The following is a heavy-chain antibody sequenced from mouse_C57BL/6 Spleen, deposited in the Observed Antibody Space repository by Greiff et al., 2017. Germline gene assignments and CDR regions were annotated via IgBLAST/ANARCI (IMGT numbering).Heavy chain of an antibody. CDR1: GYTFTDYY. CDR2: INPNNGGT. J-gene: IGHJ4*01. Sequence: EVMLVESGPELVKPGASVKISCKASGYTFTDYYMNWVKQSHGKSLEWIGDINPNNGGTSYNQKFKGKATLTVDKSSSTAYMELRSLTSEDSAVYYCASPYYYGSSYAMDYWGQGTSVTVSS. D-gene: IGHD1-1*01. CDR3: ASPYYYGSSYAMDY. V-gene: IGHV1-26*01.